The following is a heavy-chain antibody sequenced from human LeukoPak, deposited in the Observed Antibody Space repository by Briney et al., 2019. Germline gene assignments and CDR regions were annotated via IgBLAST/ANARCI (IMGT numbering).Heavy chain of an antibody. CDR3: ASGTIVGARGADN. V-gene: IGHV3-21*01. D-gene: IGHD1-26*01. CDR1: GFTFSTCS. CDR2: ISGSSYHI. J-gene: IGHJ4*02. Sequence: GGSLKLSCAASGFTFSTCSMKWVRQAPGKALEWVSSISGSSYHIYYADSVKGRFTISRDNANNLLYLQMNSLRAEDTAVYYCASGTIVGARGADNWGQGTLVTVSS.